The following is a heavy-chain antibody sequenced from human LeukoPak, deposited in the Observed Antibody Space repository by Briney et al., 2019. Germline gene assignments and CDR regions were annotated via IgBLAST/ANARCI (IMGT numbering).Heavy chain of an antibody. J-gene: IGHJ4*02. CDR2: INHSGST. Sequence: SETLSLTCAVYGGSFSGYYWSWIRQPPGKGLEWIGEINHSGSTNYNPSLKSRVTISVDKSKNQFSLKLSSVTAADTAVYYCARGYSSSWPLDYWGQGTLVTVSS. V-gene: IGHV4-34*01. CDR1: GGSFSGYY. CDR3: ARGYSSSWPLDY. D-gene: IGHD6-13*01.